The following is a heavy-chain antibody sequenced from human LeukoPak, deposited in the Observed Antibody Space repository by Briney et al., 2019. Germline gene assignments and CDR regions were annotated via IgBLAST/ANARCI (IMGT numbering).Heavy chain of an antibody. CDR3: AREGYYYDSSGYYYPSY. J-gene: IGHJ4*02. CDR1: GFTFSSYS. CDR2: ISSSSSYI. V-gene: IGHV3-21*01. D-gene: IGHD3-22*01. Sequence: GGSLRLSCAASGFTFSSYSMNWVRQAPGKGLEWVSSISSSSSYIYYADSVKGRFTISRDNAKNSLYLQMNSLRAEDTAVYYCAREGYYYDSSGYYYPSYWGQGTLVTVSS.